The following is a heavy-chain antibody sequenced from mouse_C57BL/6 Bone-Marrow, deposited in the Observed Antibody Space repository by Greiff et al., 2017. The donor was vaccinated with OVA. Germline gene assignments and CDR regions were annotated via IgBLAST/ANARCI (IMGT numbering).Heavy chain of an antibody. Sequence: QVQLQQSGAELVRPGTSVKVSCKASGYAFTNYLIEWVKQRPGQGLEWIGVINPGSGGTNYNEKFKGKATLTADKSSSTAYMQLSSLTSEDSAVYFCARGETTGAMDYWGQGTSVTASS. D-gene: IGHD1-1*01. CDR3: ARGETTGAMDY. CDR1: GYAFTNYL. CDR2: INPGSGGT. J-gene: IGHJ4*01. V-gene: IGHV1-54*01.